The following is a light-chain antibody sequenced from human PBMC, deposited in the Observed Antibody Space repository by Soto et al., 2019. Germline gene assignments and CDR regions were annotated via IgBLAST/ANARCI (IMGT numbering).Light chain of an antibody. Sequence: DIQMTQSPSSLSASVGDRVTITCQASQNINNYLNWYQQKPGQPPKLLIYWASTRESGVPDRFSGSGSGTDFTLTISSLQAEDVAVYYCQQYYSTPITFGQGTRLEIK. J-gene: IGKJ5*01. CDR2: WAS. CDR1: QNINNY. V-gene: IGKV4-1*01. CDR3: QQYYSTPIT.